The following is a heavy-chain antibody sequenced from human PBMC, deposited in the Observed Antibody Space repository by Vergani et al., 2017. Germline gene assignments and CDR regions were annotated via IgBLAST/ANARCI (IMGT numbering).Heavy chain of an antibody. J-gene: IGHJ4*02. Sequence: SGCDLLQPGGSLRLSCTASGFIFSTYAMSWVRQAPGKGLEWVSGISASGALTYYADSVKGRVTISRDNSKDILYLQMDSLRSEDTALYYCAKYLRDSTDGLPDSWGPGTLVIVSS. D-gene: IGHD2-21*02. CDR1: GFIFSTYA. CDR2: ISASGALT. CDR3: AKYLRDSTDGLPDS. V-gene: IGHV3-23*01.